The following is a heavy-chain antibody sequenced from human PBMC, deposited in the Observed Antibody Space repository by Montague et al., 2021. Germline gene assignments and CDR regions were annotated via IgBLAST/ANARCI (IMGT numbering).Heavy chain of an antibody. CDR3: ATGLMNTTGWYDFDS. CDR2: LFSGGNT. Sequence: SLRLSCAASGFSVVSNYMTWVRRAPGRGLEYVSFLFSGGNTYYADSVKGRFSVSRDRASNTFFLQMSSLTVDDTAIYYCATGLMNTTGWYDFDSWGQGTLVTVSS. CDR1: GFSVVSNY. D-gene: IGHD6-19*01. J-gene: IGHJ4*02. V-gene: IGHV3-53*01.